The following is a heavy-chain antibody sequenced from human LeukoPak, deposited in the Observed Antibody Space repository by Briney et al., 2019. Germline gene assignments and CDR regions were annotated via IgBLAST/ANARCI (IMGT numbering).Heavy chain of an antibody. J-gene: IGHJ4*02. D-gene: IGHD3-22*01. V-gene: IGHV3-21*01. Sequence: PGGSLRLSCAASGYTFSSYSINWVRQAPGKGLEWVSSISVGSNYIYHADSVRGRFSISRDDARNSLYLQMDSLRGDDTAVYYCARLRRNSDRSGYYYYYDYWGQGTLVTVSS. CDR3: ARLRRNSDRSGYYYYYDY. CDR1: GYTFSSYS. CDR2: ISVGSNYI.